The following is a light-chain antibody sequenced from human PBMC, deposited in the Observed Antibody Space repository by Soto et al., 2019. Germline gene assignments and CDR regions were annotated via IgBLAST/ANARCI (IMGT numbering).Light chain of an antibody. Sequence: DIVMTQSPLSLPVTPGERAAISCRSSQSLVHSNGYNYLDWYLQKPGQSPQLLIYLGSNRASGVPDRFSGSGSGTDFTLKISRVEAEDVGVYYCMQTLQSWTFGQGTKVDIK. V-gene: IGKV2-28*01. CDR1: QSLVHSNGYNY. CDR3: MQTLQSWT. J-gene: IGKJ1*01. CDR2: LGS.